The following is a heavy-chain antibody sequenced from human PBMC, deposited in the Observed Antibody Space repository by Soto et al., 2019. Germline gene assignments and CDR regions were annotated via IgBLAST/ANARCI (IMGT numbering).Heavy chain of an antibody. CDR2: IYYTGRT. Sequence: HSETLSLTRTFSGGSVTTDSHNCGWIQDPPGEGLEWIGYIYYTGRTNYNPSLKSRVTISLDTSRNQSSLKLSSVTAADTAVYYCASSAGHPGDFFYYNGMDVWGQGTTVTVSS. J-gene: IGHJ6*02. D-gene: IGHD3-10*01. V-gene: IGHV4-61*01. CDR3: ASSAGHPGDFFYYNGMDV. CDR1: GGSVTTDSHN.